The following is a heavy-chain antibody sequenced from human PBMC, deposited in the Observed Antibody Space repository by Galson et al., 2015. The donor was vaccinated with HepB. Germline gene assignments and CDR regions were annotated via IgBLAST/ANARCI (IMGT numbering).Heavy chain of an antibody. D-gene: IGHD2-21*01. J-gene: IGHJ5*02. CDR3: ARRGYCGGDCYSGDNWFDP. V-gene: IGHV5-51*01. CDR1: GYSFTSYW. CDR2: IYPGDSDT. Sequence: QSGAEVKKPGESLKISCKGSGYSFTSYWIGWVRQMPGKGLEWMGIIYPGDSDTRYSPSFQGQVTISADKSISTAYLQWSSLKASDTAMYYCARRGYCGGDCYSGDNWFDPWGQGTLVTVSS.